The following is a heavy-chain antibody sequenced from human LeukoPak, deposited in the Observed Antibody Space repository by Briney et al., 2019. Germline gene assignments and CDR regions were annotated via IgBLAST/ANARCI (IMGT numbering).Heavy chain of an antibody. CDR1: GGSISSYY. Sequence: IPSETLSLTCTVSGGSISSYYWSWIRQPPGKGLEWIGYIYYSGSTNYNPSLKSRVTISVDTSKNQFSLKLSSVTAADTAVYYCARAGQLDRPLNYWGQGTVVTVAS. J-gene: IGHJ4*02. V-gene: IGHV4-59*01. D-gene: IGHD6-13*01. CDR2: IYYSGST. CDR3: ARAGQLDRPLNY.